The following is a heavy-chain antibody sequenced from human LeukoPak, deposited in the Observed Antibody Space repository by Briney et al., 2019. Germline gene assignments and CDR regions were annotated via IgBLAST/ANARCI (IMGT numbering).Heavy chain of an antibody. CDR2: ISSSGSTI. Sequence: GGSLRLSCAASGFTFSDYYMSLIRQAPGKGLEWVSYISSSGSTIYYADSVKGRFTISRDNAKNSLYLQMNSLRAEDTAVYYCAIYPTHIRYIVATMWGQGTLVTVSS. CDR1: GFTFSDYY. CDR3: AIYPTHIRYIVATM. J-gene: IGHJ4*02. V-gene: IGHV3-11*01. D-gene: IGHD5-12*01.